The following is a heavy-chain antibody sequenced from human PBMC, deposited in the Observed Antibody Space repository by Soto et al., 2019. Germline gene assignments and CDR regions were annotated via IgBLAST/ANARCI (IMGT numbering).Heavy chain of an antibody. CDR2: IYHSGST. V-gene: IGHV4-30-2*01. CDR3: ARGISLVRVTP. J-gene: IGHJ5*02. CDR1: GGSISSGGYS. D-gene: IGHD2-15*01. Sequence: SETLSLTCAVSGGSISSGGYSWSLILQPPGKGPEWIGYIYHSGSTYYNPSLRSRVTISVDRSKNQFSLKLSSATAADTAVYYCARGISLVRVTPWGQGTLVTVSS.